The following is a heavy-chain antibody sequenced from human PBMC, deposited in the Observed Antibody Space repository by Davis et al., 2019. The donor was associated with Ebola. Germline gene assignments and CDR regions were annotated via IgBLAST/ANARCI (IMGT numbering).Heavy chain of an antibody. Sequence: PSETLSPTCSAPGASTSSGDYFWSWIRQAPGKGLEWIGYINEAGSTYYNPSFKSRVTLSLDMTRNEVALKVTSVIPADTAVYYCATSTRDRQFDSWGQGTLVTVSS. D-gene: IGHD3-10*01. J-gene: IGHJ4*02. V-gene: IGHV4-30-4*01. CDR3: ATSTRDRQFDS. CDR1: GASTSSGDYF. CDR2: INEAGST.